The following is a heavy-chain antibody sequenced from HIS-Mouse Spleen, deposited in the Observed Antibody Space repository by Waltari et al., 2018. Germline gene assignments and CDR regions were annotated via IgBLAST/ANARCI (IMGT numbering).Heavy chain of an antibody. CDR2: IYYSGST. V-gene: IGHV4-39*07. J-gene: IGHJ2*01. CDR3: AREIPYSSSWYDWYFDL. CDR1: GGSISSSSYY. D-gene: IGHD6-13*01. Sequence: QLQLQESGPGLVKPSETLSLTCSVSGGSISSSSYYWGWIRQPPGKGLEWIGSIYYSGSTNYNTSLKSRVTISVETSKNQFSLKLSSVTAADTAVYYCAREIPYSSSWYDWYFDLWGRGTLVTVSS.